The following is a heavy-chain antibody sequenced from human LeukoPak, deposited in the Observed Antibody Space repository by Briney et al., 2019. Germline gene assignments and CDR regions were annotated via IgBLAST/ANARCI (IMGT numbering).Heavy chain of an antibody. J-gene: IGHJ4*02. D-gene: IGHD3-10*01. CDR3: ARDRGAMVRGVSGPVDY. V-gene: IGHV3-30*04. Sequence: PGRSLRLSCAASGFTFSSYAMHWVRQAPGKGLEWVAVISYDGSNKYYADSVKGRFTISRDNSKNTLYLQMNSLGAEDTAVYYCARDRGAMVRGVSGPVDYWGQGTLVTVSS. CDR2: ISYDGSNK. CDR1: GFTFSSYA.